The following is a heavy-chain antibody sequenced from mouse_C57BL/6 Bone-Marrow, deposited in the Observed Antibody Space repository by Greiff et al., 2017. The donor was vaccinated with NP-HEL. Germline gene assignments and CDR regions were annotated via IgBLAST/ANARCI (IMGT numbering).Heavy chain of an antibody. D-gene: IGHD1-1*01. CDR3: ARDGSSPFDY. V-gene: IGHV5-16*01. CDR2: INYDGSST. CDR1: GFTFSDYY. Sequence: EVMLVESEGGLVQPGRSMKLSCTASGFTFSDYYMAWVRQVPEKGLEWVANINYDGSSTYYLDSLKSRFIISRDNAKNMLYLQMSSLKSEDTATYYCARDGSSPFDYWGQGTTLTVSS. J-gene: IGHJ2*01.